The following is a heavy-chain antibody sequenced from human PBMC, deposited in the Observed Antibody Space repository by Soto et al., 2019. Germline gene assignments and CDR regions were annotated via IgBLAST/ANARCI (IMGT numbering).Heavy chain of an antibody. D-gene: IGHD2-21*02. Sequence: EVQLLESGGGLVQPGGSLRLSCAASGFTFSSYAMSWVRQAPGKGLEWVSAISGSGGSTYYADSVKGRFTIARDNSKNTLYLQMNSLRAEDTAVYYCAKDSVVVTAIDMASWGQGTLVTVSS. J-gene: IGHJ5*02. CDR3: AKDSVVVTAIDMAS. CDR2: ISGSGGST. CDR1: GFTFSSYA. V-gene: IGHV3-23*01.